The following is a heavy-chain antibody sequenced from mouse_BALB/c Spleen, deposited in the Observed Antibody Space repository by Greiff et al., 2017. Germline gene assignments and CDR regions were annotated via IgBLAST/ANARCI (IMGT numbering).Heavy chain of an antibody. Sequence: EVQRVESGPELVKPGASVKISCKASGYSFTGYFMNWVMQSHGKSLEWIGRINPYNGDTFYNQKFKGKATLTVDKSSSTAHMELRSLASEDSAVYYCARATTAPYFDYWGQGTTLTVSS. D-gene: IGHD1-2*01. CDR3: ARATTAPYFDY. V-gene: IGHV1-20*02. J-gene: IGHJ2*01. CDR2: INPYNGDT. CDR1: GYSFTGYF.